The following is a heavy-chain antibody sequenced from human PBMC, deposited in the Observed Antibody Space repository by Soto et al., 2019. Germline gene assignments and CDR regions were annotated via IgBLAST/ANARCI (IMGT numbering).Heavy chain of an antibody. CDR2: ISYDGSNK. CDR1: GFTFSSYA. Sequence: GGSLRLSCAASGFTFSSYAMHWVRQAPGKGLEWVAVISYDGSNKYYADSVKGRFTISRDNSKNTLYLQMNSLRAEDTAVYYCAREHSSSWYNGFDYWGQGTLVTVSS. V-gene: IGHV3-30*04. CDR3: AREHSSSWYNGFDY. D-gene: IGHD6-13*01. J-gene: IGHJ4*02.